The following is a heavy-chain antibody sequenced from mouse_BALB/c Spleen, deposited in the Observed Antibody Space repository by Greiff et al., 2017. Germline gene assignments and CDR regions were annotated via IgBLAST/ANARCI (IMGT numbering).Heavy chain of an antibody. CDR3: ARQSTMITTFAY. J-gene: IGHJ3*01. D-gene: IGHD2-4*01. V-gene: IGHV14-3*02. CDR1: GFNIKDTY. Sequence: VQLQQSGAELVKPGASVKLSCTASGFNIKDTYMHWVKQRPEQGLEWIGRIDPANGNTKYDPKFQGKATITADTSSNTAYLQLSSLTSEDTAVYYCARQSTMITTFAYWGQGTLVTVSA. CDR2: IDPANGNT.